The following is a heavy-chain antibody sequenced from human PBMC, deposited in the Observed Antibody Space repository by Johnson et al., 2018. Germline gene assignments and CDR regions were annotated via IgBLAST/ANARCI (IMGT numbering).Heavy chain of an antibody. V-gene: IGHV1-69*01. D-gene: IGHD3-3*01. J-gene: IGHJ6*02. Sequence: VQLVESGAEVKKPGSSGKVSCKASGGTFSSYAISWVRQAPGQGLEWMGGIIPIFGTANYAQKFQGRVKITADESTSTAYMDLSSLRSEDTAVYYCGRAFCVAPRVGYYYGMDVWGQGTTVTVSS. CDR2: IIPIFGTA. CDR3: GRAFCVAPRVGYYYGMDV. CDR1: GGTFSSYA.